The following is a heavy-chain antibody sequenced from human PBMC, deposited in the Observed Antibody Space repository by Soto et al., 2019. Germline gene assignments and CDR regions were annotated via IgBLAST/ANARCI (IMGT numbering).Heavy chain of an antibody. J-gene: IGHJ4*02. CDR3: LRHYNYGLDY. Sequence: EVQLVESGGGLVQPGGSLRLSCAAFGFTFSDYSLYWVRQAPGQGLEWISYISGASRTITYAGSVRGRFSISRDNAKNSLFLQMNSLGDEDTAVYYCLRHYNYGLDYWGQGTLVTVSS. D-gene: IGHD3-10*01. CDR1: GFTFSDYS. CDR2: ISGASRTI. V-gene: IGHV3-48*02.